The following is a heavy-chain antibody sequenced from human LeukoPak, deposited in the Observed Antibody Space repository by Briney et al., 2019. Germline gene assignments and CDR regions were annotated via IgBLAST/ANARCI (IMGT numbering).Heavy chain of an antibody. V-gene: IGHV3-43*02. CDR1: GFTFEDYA. Sequence: GGSLRLSCAASGFTFEDYAMHWVRQAPGKGLEWVSLISVNGGTTYYADSVKGRFTISRDNSKNSLYLQMNSLRTEDTALYYCARGQSGGKFDYWGQGTLVTVSS. CDR2: ISVNGGTT. D-gene: IGHD4-23*01. CDR3: ARGQSGGKFDY. J-gene: IGHJ4*02.